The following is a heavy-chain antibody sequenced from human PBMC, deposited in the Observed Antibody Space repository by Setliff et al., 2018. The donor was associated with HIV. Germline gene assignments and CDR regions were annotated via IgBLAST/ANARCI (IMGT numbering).Heavy chain of an antibody. D-gene: IGHD3-22*01. CDR2: ISSSSGYI. CDR1: GFTFSSYS. J-gene: IGHJ3*02. Sequence: PGESLKISCAASGFTFSSYSMNWVRQAPGKGLEWVSSISSSSGYIHYADSLKGRFTISRDNAKNSLYLQMNSLRAEDTAVYYCARDRPNYYDSSGYAFDIWGQGTMVTVSS. CDR3: ARDRPNYYDSSGYAFDI. V-gene: IGHV3-21*01.